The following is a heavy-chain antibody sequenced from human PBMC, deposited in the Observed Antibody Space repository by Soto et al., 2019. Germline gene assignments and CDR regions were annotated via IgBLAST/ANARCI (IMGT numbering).Heavy chain of an antibody. Sequence: SETLSLTCTVSGGSVSSGSYYWSWIRQPPGKGLEWIGYIYYSGSTNYNPSLKSRVTISVDTSKNQFSLKLSSVTAADTAVYYCARAFRSWFLAPLYGMDVWGQGTTVTVSS. CDR1: GGSVSSGSYY. CDR3: ARAFRSWFLAPLYGMDV. J-gene: IGHJ6*02. CDR2: IYYSGST. V-gene: IGHV4-61*01. D-gene: IGHD3-22*01.